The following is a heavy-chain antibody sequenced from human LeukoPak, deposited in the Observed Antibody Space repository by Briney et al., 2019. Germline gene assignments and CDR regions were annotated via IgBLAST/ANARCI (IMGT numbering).Heavy chain of an antibody. V-gene: IGHV3-23*01. CDR3: AKEAVIAAAGTRWFDP. CDR2: ISGSGGST. CDR1: GFTFSSYA. D-gene: IGHD6-13*01. J-gene: IGHJ5*02. Sequence: GGSLRLSCAASGFTFSSYAMSWVRQPPGKGLEWVSTISGSGGSTYYADSVRGRFTISRDNSKNTLYLQMNSLRAEDTAVYYCAKEAVIAAAGTRWFDPWGQGTLVTVSS.